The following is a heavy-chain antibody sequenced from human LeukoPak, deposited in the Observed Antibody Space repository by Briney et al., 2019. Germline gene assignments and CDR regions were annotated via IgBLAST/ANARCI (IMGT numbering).Heavy chain of an antibody. CDR3: SRDRAYNRFDY. CDR2: INEDGSQK. D-gene: IGHD5-24*01. Sequence: GGSPRLSCADSGFTFSNSWMTWVRQVPGKGLEWVANINEDGSQKNYLDSVKGRFTISRDNAKKSLYLQMNSLRVEDTAVYYWSRDRAYNRFDYWGQGTLVTVSS. J-gene: IGHJ4*02. V-gene: IGHV3-7*01. CDR1: GFTFSNSW.